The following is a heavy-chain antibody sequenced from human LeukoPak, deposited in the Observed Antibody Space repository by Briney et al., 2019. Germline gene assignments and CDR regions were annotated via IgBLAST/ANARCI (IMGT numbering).Heavy chain of an antibody. V-gene: IGHV3-33*06. CDR2: IWYDGSNK. J-gene: IGHJ6*03. CDR3: AKDGTTVTDHYYYYMDV. Sequence: GGSLRLSCAASGFTFSSYGMHWVRQAPGKGLEWVAVIWYDGSNKYYADSVKGRFTISRDNSKNTLYLQMNSLRAEDTAVYYCAKDGTTVTDHYYYYMDVWGKGTTVTVSS. CDR1: GFTFSSYG. D-gene: IGHD4-11*01.